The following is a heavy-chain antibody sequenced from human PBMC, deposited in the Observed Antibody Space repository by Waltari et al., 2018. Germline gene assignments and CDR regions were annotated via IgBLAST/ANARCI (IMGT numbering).Heavy chain of an antibody. J-gene: IGHJ4*02. Sequence: QVQLQESGPGLVKPSETLSLTCAVSGYSISSGYYWGWIRQPPGKGLEWIGSIYHSGSTDYNPSLKSRVTISVDTSKNQFSLKLSSVTAADTAVYYCARDRDGSAGDYWGQGTLVTVSS. CDR3: ARDRDGSAGDY. CDR1: GYSISSGYY. CDR2: IYHSGST. V-gene: IGHV4-38-2*02. D-gene: IGHD3-10*01.